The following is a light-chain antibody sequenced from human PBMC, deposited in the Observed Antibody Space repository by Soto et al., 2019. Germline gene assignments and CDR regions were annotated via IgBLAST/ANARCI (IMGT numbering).Light chain of an antibody. J-gene: IGKJ1*01. CDR3: QQYNDWPLT. CDR1: QSVSSN. CDR2: GAS. Sequence: EILMTQSPVTLSVSPGERATLSCRASQSVSSNLVWYQHKPGQAPRLLIYGASTRASGIPARFSGSGSGTDFTLPISSLQAEDFALYSCQQYNDWPLTFGQGTKVEIK. V-gene: IGKV3-15*01.